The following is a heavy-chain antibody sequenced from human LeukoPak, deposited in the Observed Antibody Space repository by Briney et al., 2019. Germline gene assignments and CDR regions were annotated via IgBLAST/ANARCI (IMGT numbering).Heavy chain of an antibody. CDR1: GFTFSNYA. D-gene: IGHD6-13*01. CDR3: AKDWPSEWQQLPDYDAVDV. J-gene: IGHJ3*01. CDR2: ISDSGST. V-gene: IGHV3-23*01. Sequence: PGWSLRLSCAASGFTFSNYAMTWVRQAPGKGLKWVSTISDSGSTFYADSVKGRFTISRDNSKNTLFLQMNGLRADDTAVYYCAKDWPSEWQQLPDYDAVDVWGQGTMVTDSS.